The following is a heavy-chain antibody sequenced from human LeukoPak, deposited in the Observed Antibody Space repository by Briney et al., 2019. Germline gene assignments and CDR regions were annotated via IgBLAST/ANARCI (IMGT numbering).Heavy chain of an antibody. J-gene: IGHJ4*02. CDR1: GGTFSSYA. D-gene: IGHD3-22*01. CDR2: IIPNLGTT. Sequence: SVKVSCKASGGTFSSYAISWVRQAPGQGLEWMGRIIPNLGTTNRAQNFQDRVTLTSDKSTNTAYMELTSLTSDDTAVYYCATTNDGGGYQWGDFFDFWGQGTLVTVSS. CDR3: ATTNDGGGYQWGDFFDF. V-gene: IGHV1-69*04.